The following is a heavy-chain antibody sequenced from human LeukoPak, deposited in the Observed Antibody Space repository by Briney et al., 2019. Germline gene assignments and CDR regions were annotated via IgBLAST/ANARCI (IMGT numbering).Heavy chain of an antibody. V-gene: IGHV4-39*07. D-gene: IGHD3-3*01. CDR2: MYYSGST. Sequence: SETLSLTCTVSGGSISSSGYYWGWIRQPPGKGLEWIGSMYYSGSTYYNPSLKSRVTISVDTSKNQFSLKLSSVTAADTAVYYCSGDFWSGYYFDYWGQGTLVTVSS. CDR3: SGDFWSGYYFDY. CDR1: GGSISSSGYY. J-gene: IGHJ4*02.